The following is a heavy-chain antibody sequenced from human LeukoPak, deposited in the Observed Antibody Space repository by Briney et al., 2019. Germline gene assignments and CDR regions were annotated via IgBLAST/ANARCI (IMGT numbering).Heavy chain of an antibody. J-gene: IGHJ4*02. Sequence: SETLSLTCTVSGGSISSGGYYWSWIRQHPGKGLEWIGYIYYSGSTYYNPSLKSRVTISVDTSKNQFSLKLSSVTAADTAVYYCARGRGIVGATRTFCDYWGQGTLVTVSS. CDR2: IYYSGST. D-gene: IGHD1-26*01. V-gene: IGHV4-31*03. CDR3: ARGRGIVGATRTFCDY. CDR1: GGSISSGGYY.